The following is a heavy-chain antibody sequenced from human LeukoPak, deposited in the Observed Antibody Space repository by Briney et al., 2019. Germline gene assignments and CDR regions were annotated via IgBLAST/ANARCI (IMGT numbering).Heavy chain of an antibody. V-gene: IGHV4-31*03. J-gene: IGHJ4*02. D-gene: IGHD2-15*01. CDR1: GSSIHIGGWY. CDR3: ARILWSGSVYFDY. CDR2: IYYTGST. Sequence: SETLSLTCSVSGSSIHIGGWYWSWVRQLPGKGLELVGYIYYTGSTYYNPSLKSRVTISIDTCKNQFSLRLGSVTAADTAVYYCARILWSGSVYFDYWGQGTLVTVSS.